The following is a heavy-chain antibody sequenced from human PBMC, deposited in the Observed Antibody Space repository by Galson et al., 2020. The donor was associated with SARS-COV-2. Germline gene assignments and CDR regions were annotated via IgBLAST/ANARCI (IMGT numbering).Heavy chain of an antibody. CDR1: GGSISSYY. J-gene: IGHJ4*02. CDR3: ARELEGYSGYGPIDY. Sequence: ASETLSLTCTVSGGSISSYYWSWMRQPPGKGLEWIGYIYYSGSTNYNPSLKSRVTISVDTSKNQFSLKLSSVTAADTAVYYCARELEGYSGYGPIDYWGQGTLVTVSS. CDR2: IYYSGST. D-gene: IGHD5-12*01. V-gene: IGHV4-59*01.